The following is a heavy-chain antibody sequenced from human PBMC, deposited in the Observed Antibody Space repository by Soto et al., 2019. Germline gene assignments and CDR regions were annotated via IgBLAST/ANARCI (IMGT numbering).Heavy chain of an antibody. Sequence: SVKLSCKASGGTFSSYAISWVRQAPGQGLEWMGGIIPIFGTANYAQKFQGRVTITADESTSTAYMELSSLRSEDTAVYYCARDQDVAVNNNYYYYCMDVWGQGPTVTVSS. CDR1: GGTFSSYA. V-gene: IGHV1-69*13. D-gene: IGHD4-17*01. CDR3: ARDQDVAVNNNYYYYCMDV. J-gene: IGHJ6*02. CDR2: IIPIFGTA.